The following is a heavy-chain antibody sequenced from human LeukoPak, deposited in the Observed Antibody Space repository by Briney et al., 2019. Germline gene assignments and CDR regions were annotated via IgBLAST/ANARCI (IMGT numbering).Heavy chain of an antibody. J-gene: IGHJ4*02. CDR1: GYTFTGYY. D-gene: IGHD2-2*01. Sequence: ASVKVSCKASGYTFTGYYIHWLRQAPGQGLEWMGWINPHSDDRNYAQRFQGRATMTRDTSISTVYMELSGLTSDDTAVYYCARDGPCSGTSCQNFDSWGQGALVTVSS. CDR2: INPHSDDR. CDR3: ARDGPCSGTSCQNFDS. V-gene: IGHV1-2*02.